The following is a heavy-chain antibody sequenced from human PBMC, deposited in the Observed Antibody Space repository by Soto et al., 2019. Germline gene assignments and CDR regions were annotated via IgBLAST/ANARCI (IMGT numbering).Heavy chain of an antibody. J-gene: IGHJ5*02. D-gene: IGHD3-22*01. CDR3: ATARAYYDSSGYPVSRFDP. Sequence: ASVKVSCKVSGYTLTELSMHWVRQAPGKGLEWMGGFDPEDGETIYAQKFQGRVTMTEDTSTDTAYMELSSLRSEDTAVYYCATARAYYDSSGYPVSRFDPWGQGTLVTASS. CDR2: FDPEDGET. V-gene: IGHV1-24*01. CDR1: GYTLTELS.